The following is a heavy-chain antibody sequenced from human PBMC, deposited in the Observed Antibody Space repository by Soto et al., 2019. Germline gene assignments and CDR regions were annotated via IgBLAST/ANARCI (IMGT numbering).Heavy chain of an antibody. V-gene: IGHV3-23*01. Sequence: VGSLRLSCAASGFTFSSYAMSWVRQAPGKGLEWVSAISGSGGSTYYADSVRGRFTISRDNSKNTLYLQMNSLRAEDTAVYYCAKGPYDSSGYYFDYWGQGTLVTVSS. D-gene: IGHD3-22*01. CDR3: AKGPYDSSGYYFDY. J-gene: IGHJ4*02. CDR1: GFTFSSYA. CDR2: ISGSGGST.